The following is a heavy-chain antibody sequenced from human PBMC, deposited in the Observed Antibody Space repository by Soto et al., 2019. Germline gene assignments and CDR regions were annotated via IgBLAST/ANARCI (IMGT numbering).Heavy chain of an antibody. D-gene: IGHD6-13*01. CDR3: ARPLDPYSSSWYFFY. CDR2: ISYDGSNK. V-gene: IGHV3-30-3*01. CDR1: GFTFSSYA. J-gene: IGHJ4*02. Sequence: QVQLVESGGGVVQPGRSLRLSCAASGFTFSSYAMHWVRQAPGKGLEWVAVISYDGSNKYYADSVKGRFTISRDNSKNTLYLQINSLRAEDTAVYYCARPLDPYSSSWYFFYWGQGTLVTVSS.